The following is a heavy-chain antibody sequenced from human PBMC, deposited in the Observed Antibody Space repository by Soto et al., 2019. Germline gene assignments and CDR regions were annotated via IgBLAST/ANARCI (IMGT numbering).Heavy chain of an antibody. J-gene: IGHJ6*02. Sequence: GGSLRLSCAASGFTFSSYSMNWVRQAPGKGLEWVSYISSSSSTIYYADSVKGRFTISRDNAKNSLYLQMNSLRDEDTAVYYCAREXSPTSYCSSTSCYGMDVWGPGTTVTVSS. D-gene: IGHD2-2*01. CDR2: ISSSSSTI. CDR1: GFTFSSYS. V-gene: IGHV3-48*02. CDR3: AREXSPTSYCSSTSCYGMDV.